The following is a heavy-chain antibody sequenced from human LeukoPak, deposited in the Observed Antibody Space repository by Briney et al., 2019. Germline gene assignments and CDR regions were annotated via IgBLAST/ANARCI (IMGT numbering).Heavy chain of an antibody. CDR1: GYTFTGYY. D-gene: IGHD6-6*01. CDR2: INPNSGGT. V-gene: IGHV1-2*06. CDR3: ARPYSSSDPFDY. Sequence: ASVKVSCKASGYTFTGYYMHWVRQPPGQGLEWMGRINPNSGGTNYAQKFQGRVTMTRDTSISTAYMELSRLRSDDTAVYYCARPYSSSDPFDYWGQGTLVTVSS. J-gene: IGHJ4*02.